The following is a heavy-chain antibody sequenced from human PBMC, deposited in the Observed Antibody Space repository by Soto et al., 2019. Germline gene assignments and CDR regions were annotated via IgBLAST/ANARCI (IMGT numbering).Heavy chain of an antibody. J-gene: IGHJ4*02. Sequence: SVTMSVTSTVASGSISSYYVSWIVPPPGKGLEWIGYIYYSGSTNYNPSLKSRVTISVDTSKNQFSLKLSSVTAADTAGYYCARVMSGWSNDFDSWGQGTLVTV. CDR2: IYYSGST. CDR3: ARVMSGWSNDFDS. D-gene: IGHD6-19*01. V-gene: IGHV4-59*01. CDR1: SGSISSYY.